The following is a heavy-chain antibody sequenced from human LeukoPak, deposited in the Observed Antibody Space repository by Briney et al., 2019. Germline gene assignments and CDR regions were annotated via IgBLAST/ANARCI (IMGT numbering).Heavy chain of an antibody. CDR1: GFTVSSKY. V-gene: IGHV3-53*01. CDR3: TRDRSGQD. D-gene: IGHD1-1*01. CDR2: IYSGGCI. Sequence: PGGSLRLSCAASGFTVSSKYLSWVRQAPGKGLEWVSLIYSGGCIYYADSVKGRFTISRDNAKNSLYLQMNSLRAEDTAVYYCTRDRSGQDWGQGTLVTVSS. J-gene: IGHJ4*02.